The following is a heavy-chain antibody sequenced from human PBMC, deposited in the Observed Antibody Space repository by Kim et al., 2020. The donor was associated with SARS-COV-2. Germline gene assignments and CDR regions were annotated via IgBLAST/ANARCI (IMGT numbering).Heavy chain of an antibody. J-gene: IGHJ6*02. CDR1: GGSISSGGYY. CDR3: ARVITILHYGMDV. Sequence: SETLSLTCTVSGGSISSGGYYWSWIRQHPGKGLEWIGYIYYSGSTYYNPSLKSRVTISVDTSKNQFSLKLSSVTAADTAVYYCARVITILHYGMDVWGQGTTVTVSS. CDR2: IYYSGST. V-gene: IGHV4-31*03. D-gene: IGHD3-3*01.